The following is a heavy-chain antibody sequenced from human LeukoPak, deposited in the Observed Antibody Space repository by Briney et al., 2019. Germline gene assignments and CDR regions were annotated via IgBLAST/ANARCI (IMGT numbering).Heavy chain of an antibody. D-gene: IGHD5-24*01. J-gene: IGHJ4*02. CDR3: ARPLEMATTMCYFGY. CDR2: IIPIFGTA. V-gene: IGHV1-69*01. CDR1: GGTFSSYA. Sequence: SVKVSCKASGGTFSSYAISWVRQAPGQGLDWRGGIIPIFGTANYAQKFQGRGTITADESTSTAYMELSSLSSEDTAVYYCARPLEMATTMCYFGYWGQGTLVTVSS.